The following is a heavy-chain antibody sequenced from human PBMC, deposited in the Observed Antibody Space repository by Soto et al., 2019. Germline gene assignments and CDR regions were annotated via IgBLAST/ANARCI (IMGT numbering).Heavy chain of an antibody. CDR3: ATYYYGSGSQDYYGMDV. Sequence: QVQLVQSGAEVKKPGASVKVSCKASGYTFTSYGISWVRQAPGQGLEWMGWISAYNGNTNYAQKLQGRVTRTTDAAXSXPYMELRSLRSDDTAVYYCATYYYGSGSQDYYGMDVWGQGTTVTVSS. J-gene: IGHJ6*02. CDR2: ISAYNGNT. CDR1: GYTFTSYG. V-gene: IGHV1-18*01. D-gene: IGHD3-10*01.